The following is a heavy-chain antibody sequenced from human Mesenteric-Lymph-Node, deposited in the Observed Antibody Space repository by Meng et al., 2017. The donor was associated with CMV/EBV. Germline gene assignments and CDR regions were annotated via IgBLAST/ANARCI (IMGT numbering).Heavy chain of an antibody. CDR3: MRGGGIGVAGY. Sequence: SQTLSLACAVYGGSFSENYWSWIRQPPGKGLEWIGEIAHDGSTNYNPSLKSRVTISVDTSKNQFSLKVSSVTAADTAIYYCMRGGGIGVAGYWGQGTLVTVSS. J-gene: IGHJ4*02. V-gene: IGHV4-34*01. CDR2: IAHDGST. D-gene: IGHD6-19*01. CDR1: GGSFSENY.